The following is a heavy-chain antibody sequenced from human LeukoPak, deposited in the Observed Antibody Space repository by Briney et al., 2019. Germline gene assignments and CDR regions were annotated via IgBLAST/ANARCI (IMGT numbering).Heavy chain of an antibody. J-gene: IGHJ4*02. Sequence: PSETLSLTCSVSGGSVSSDNYQWNWIRQPPGXXXXXIGDIYHSGXXXXXXXXXXRVTISVDTSKXQFSLKLSSVTAADTAGYYCARRLVGQTFDYWGQGTLVTVSS. D-gene: IGHD3-10*01. CDR1: GGSVSSDNYQ. CDR3: ARRLVGQTFDY. CDR2: IYHSGXX. V-gene: IGHV4-61*01.